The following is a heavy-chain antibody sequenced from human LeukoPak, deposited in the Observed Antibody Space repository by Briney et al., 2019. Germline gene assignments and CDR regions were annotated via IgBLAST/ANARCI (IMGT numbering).Heavy chain of an antibody. CDR1: GGSITISSYY. CDR2: IYYSGNT. CDR3: ARGLLYSGSFARNWFDS. V-gene: IGHV4-39*01. D-gene: IGHD1-26*01. J-gene: IGHJ5*01. Sequence: PSETLSLTCTVSGGSITISSYYWGWIRQPPGKGLEWIGSIYYSGNTYYNPSLKSRVTISVDTSKHQFSLNPSSVTAADTAIYFCARGLLYSGSFARNWFDSWGQGTLVTVSS.